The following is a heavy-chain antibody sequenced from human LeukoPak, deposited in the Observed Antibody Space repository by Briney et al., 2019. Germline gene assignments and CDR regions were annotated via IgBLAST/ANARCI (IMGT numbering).Heavy chain of an antibody. J-gene: IGHJ6*03. CDR1: GGSPCGYY. D-gene: IGHD6-6*01. Sequence: PPETPSLTCAVYGGSPCGYYWSCVPEPPGEGLEWIGEINHSGSTNYNPSLKSRVTISVDTSKNQFSLKLSSVTAADTAVYYCACLTKARPYYYYYYMDVWGKGTTVTVSS. CDR2: INHSGST. V-gene: IGHV4-34*01. CDR3: ACLTKARPYYYYYYMDV.